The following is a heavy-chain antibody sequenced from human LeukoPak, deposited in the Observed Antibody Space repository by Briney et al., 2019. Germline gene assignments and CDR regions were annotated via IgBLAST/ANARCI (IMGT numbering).Heavy chain of an antibody. CDR2: IQYDGSNK. CDR1: GFTFSKYD. Sequence: PGGSLRLSCAASGFTFSKYDMHWVRQAPGKGLEWVAFIQYDGSNKYYADSVKGRFTISRDNSKNTLYLQLNSLRVEDTAVYYCAKEEYSSSPALDYWGRGTLVTVSS. J-gene: IGHJ4*02. D-gene: IGHD3-22*01. V-gene: IGHV3-30*02. CDR3: AKEEYSSSPALDY.